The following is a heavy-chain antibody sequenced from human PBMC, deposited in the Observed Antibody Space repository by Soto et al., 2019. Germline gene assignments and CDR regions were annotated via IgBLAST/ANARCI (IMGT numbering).Heavy chain of an antibody. CDR3: ARDLRWFGARKSDAFDI. J-gene: IGHJ3*02. CDR1: GCSISSYY. V-gene: IGHV4-59*01. D-gene: IGHD3-10*01. CDR2: IYYSGST. Sequence: PSETLSLTCTFSGCSISSYYWSWIRQPPGKGLEWIGYIYYSGSTNYNPSLKSRVTISVDTSKNQFSLKLSSVTAADTAVYYCARDLRWFGARKSDAFDIWGQGTMVTVSS.